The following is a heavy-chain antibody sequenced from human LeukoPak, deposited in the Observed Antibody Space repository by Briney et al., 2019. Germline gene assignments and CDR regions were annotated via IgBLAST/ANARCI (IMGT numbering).Heavy chain of an antibody. CDR1: GFTFSSYA. V-gene: IGHV3-23*01. J-gene: IGHJ4*02. CDR2: ISGSGDTT. Sequence: GGSLRLSCAASGFTFSSYAMSWVRQAPGRGLEWVSGISGSGDTTYYADSVKGRFTISRDNSKNTLYLQMNSLRVEDTAVFYCAKDDAWLQYNYWGQGTLVTVSS. D-gene: IGHD5-24*01. CDR3: AKDDAWLQYNY.